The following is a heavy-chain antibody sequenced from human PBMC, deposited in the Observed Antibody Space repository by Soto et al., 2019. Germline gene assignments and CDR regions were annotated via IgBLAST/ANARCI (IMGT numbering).Heavy chain of an antibody. CDR3: ARSATYSGSYGYFDL. J-gene: IGHJ2*01. V-gene: IGHV5-51*03. Sequence: EVQLVQSGAEVKKPGESLKISCKGSGFSFTNYWIAWVRQMPGKGLEWMGIIYPGDSDTRYSPSFQGQVTISADKSISTAYLQWSSLKASDTAMYYCARSATYSGSYGYFDLWGRGTLVTVSS. D-gene: IGHD1-26*01. CDR1: GFSFTNYW. CDR2: IYPGDSDT.